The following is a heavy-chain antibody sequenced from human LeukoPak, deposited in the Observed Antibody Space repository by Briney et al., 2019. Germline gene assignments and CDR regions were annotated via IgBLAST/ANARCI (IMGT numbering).Heavy chain of an antibody. D-gene: IGHD6-19*01. CDR2: IYTTGST. CDR3: ARDRGTSSSLGYFYYCMDV. CDR1: GDSISSGTSY. J-gene: IGHJ6*03. Sequence: TSETLSLTCTVSGDSISSGTSYWSWIRQPAGKGLEWIGHIYTTGSTHYNSSLKSRVTMSVDTSKNQFSLKLHSVTAADTAVYYCARDRGTSSSLGYFYYCMDVWGKGTTVTVPS. V-gene: IGHV4-61*09.